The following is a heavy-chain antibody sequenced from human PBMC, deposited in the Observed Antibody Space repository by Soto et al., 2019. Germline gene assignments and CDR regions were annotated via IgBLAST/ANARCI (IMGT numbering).Heavy chain of an antibody. V-gene: IGHV3-15*01. Sequence: GGSLRLSCAASGFTFSSYGMHWVRQAPGKGLEWVAVIWYDGGTTEYAAPVKGRITISRDDAKNTLYLQMNSLKTEDTAVYYSTLEPHCGGGSCPEYWGQGTQVTVSS. J-gene: IGHJ4*02. CDR1: GFTFSSYG. CDR3: TLEPHCGGGSCPEY. CDR2: IWYDGGTT. D-gene: IGHD2-15*01.